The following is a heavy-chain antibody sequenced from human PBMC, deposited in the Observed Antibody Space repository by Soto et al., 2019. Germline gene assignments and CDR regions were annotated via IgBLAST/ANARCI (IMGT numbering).Heavy chain of an antibody. D-gene: IGHD2-2*02. Sequence: PGGSLRLSCVGSGFTFSSYSIHWVRQAPGKGLEWVSSISSRSDIYYANSVKGRFTISRDYAKNSVSLQMNSLRAEDTAVYYCAREYTARPIAYGLDVWGQGTTVTVSS. CDR3: AREYTARPIAYGLDV. J-gene: IGHJ6*02. CDR1: GFTFSSYS. V-gene: IGHV3-21*01. CDR2: ISSRSDI.